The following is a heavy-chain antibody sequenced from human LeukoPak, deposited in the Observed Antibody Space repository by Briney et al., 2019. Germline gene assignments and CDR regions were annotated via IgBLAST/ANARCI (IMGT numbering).Heavy chain of an antibody. D-gene: IGHD2-15*01. Sequence: SETLSPTCTVSGGSISSSSYYWGWIRQPPGKGLEWIGSIYYSGSTYYNPSLKSRVTISVDTSKNQFSLKLSSVTAADTAVYYCASDRIEVDAFDIWGQGTMVTVSS. CDR3: ASDRIEVDAFDI. CDR1: GGSISSSSYY. CDR2: IYYSGST. J-gene: IGHJ3*02. V-gene: IGHV4-39*07.